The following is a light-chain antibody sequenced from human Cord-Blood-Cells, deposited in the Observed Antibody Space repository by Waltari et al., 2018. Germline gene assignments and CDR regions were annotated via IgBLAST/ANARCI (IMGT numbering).Light chain of an antibody. CDR3: QQSYSTCLT. Sequence: IQMTESPSSLSASVGNRVTITCRASQSIRSYLNWYQQKPGKAPKLLIYAAYSLQSGVPSRFSGSGSGTDFTLTISSLRPEDFATYYCQQSYSTCLTFGGGTKVESK. V-gene: IGKV1-39*01. CDR2: AAY. J-gene: IGKJ4*01. CDR1: QSIRSY.